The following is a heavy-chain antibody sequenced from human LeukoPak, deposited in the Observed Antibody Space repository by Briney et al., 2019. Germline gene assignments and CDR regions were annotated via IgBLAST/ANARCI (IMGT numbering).Heavy chain of an antibody. CDR2: ISGSGGSI. Sequence: GGSLRLSCAASGFTFSSYAMSWVRQAPGKGLEWVSAISGSGGSIYYADSVKGRFTISRDNSKNTLYLQMNSLRAEDTAVYYCAKDSRSTIFGVVIIGGFDYWGQGTLVTVSS. J-gene: IGHJ4*02. CDR3: AKDSRSTIFGVVIIGGFDY. CDR1: GFTFSSYA. D-gene: IGHD3-3*01. V-gene: IGHV3-23*01.